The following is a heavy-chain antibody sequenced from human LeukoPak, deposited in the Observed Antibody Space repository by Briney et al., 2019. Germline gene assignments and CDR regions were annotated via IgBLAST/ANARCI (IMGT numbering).Heavy chain of an antibody. Sequence: SETLSLTCAVYGGSFSGYYWSWIRQPPGKGLEWIGEINHSGSTNYNPSLKSRVTISVDTSKNQFSLKLSSVTAADTAVYYCARHGGSSSLLGYWGQGTLVTVSS. D-gene: IGHD6-6*01. CDR2: INHSGST. J-gene: IGHJ4*02. CDR3: ARHGGSSSLLGY. V-gene: IGHV4-34*01. CDR1: GGSFSGYY.